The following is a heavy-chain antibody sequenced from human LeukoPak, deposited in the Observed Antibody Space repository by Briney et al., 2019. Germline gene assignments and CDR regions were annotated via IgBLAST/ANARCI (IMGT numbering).Heavy chain of an antibody. CDR1: GGSFSGYY. CDR2: INHSGST. D-gene: IGHD3-10*01. J-gene: IGHJ6*04. Sequence: SETLSLTCAVYGGSFSGYYWSWIRQPPGKGLEWIGEINHSGSTNYNPSLKSRVTISVDASKNQFSLKLSSVTAADTAGYCCARAQISSRGSGSYYNSYYYGMDVWGKGTTVTVSS. CDR3: ARAQISSRGSGSYYNSYYYGMDV. V-gene: IGHV4-34*01.